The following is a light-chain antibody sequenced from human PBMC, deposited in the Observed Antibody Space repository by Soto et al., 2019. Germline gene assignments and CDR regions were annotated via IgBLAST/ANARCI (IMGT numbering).Light chain of an antibody. CDR1: QDITNN. J-gene: IGKJ4*01. CDR3: QQYHNFSVT. Sequence: DIQMTQSPSSLSASVGDRVTITCQASQDITNNLSWYQQKPGKAPKLLIYDASTLETGVPSRFSGTGSGTDFTFTISSLQPEDFATYYCQQYHNFSVTFGGGTKVEIK. V-gene: IGKV1-33*01. CDR2: DAS.